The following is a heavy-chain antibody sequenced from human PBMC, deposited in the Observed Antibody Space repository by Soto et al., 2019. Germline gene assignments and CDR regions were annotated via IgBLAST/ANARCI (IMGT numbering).Heavy chain of an antibody. Sequence: QVQLVQSGAEVKKPGASVKVSCKASGYTFTSYGISWVRQAPGQGLEWMGWISAYNGNTNYAQKLQGRVTMTADTSTSTAYMELRSLRSDDTAVYYCAREQLRSSSKLYYYYYGMDVWGQGTTVTVSS. CDR1: GYTFTSYG. J-gene: IGHJ6*02. CDR3: AREQLRSSSKLYYYYYGMDV. D-gene: IGHD6-13*01. V-gene: IGHV1-18*01. CDR2: ISAYNGNT.